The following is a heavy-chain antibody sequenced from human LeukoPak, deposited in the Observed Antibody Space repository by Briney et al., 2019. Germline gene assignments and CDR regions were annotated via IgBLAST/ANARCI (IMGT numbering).Heavy chain of an antibody. Sequence: GGSLRLSCAASGFGFSSNWMHWVRQAPGEGLVWVSRINAGGSATNYADSVEGRFTISRDNAKDTLYLQMSSLRVEDTAVYYCGSSLGPLTEYWGQGTLVTVSS. J-gene: IGHJ4*02. CDR1: GFGFSSNW. V-gene: IGHV3-74*01. CDR3: GSSLGPLTEY. CDR2: INAGGSAT. D-gene: IGHD3-10*01.